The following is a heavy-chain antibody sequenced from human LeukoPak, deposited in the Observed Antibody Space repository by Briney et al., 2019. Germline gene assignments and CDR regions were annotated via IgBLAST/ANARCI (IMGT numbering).Heavy chain of an antibody. CDR2: ISYDGSNK. CDR3: AKHSSSWYYFDY. D-gene: IGHD6-13*01. J-gene: IGHJ4*02. CDR1: GFTFSSYG. V-gene: IGHV3-30*18. Sequence: GGSLGLSCAASGFTFSSYGMHWVRQAPGKGLEWVAVISYDGSNKYYADSVKGRFTISRDNSKNTLYLQMNSLRAEDTAVYYCAKHSSSWYYFDYWGQGTLVTVSS.